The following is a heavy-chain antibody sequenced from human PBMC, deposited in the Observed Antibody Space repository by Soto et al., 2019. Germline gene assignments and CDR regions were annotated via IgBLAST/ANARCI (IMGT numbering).Heavy chain of an antibody. Sequence: EVQLVESGGGLVQPGRSLRLSCAASGFTFDDYAMHWVRQAPGKGLEWVSGISWNSGSIGYADSVKGRFTISRDNAKNSLYLQMNSLRSEDTALYYCARQKEVVTAIQYYYYYGMDVWGQGTTVTVSS. CDR3: ARQKEVVTAIQYYYYYGMDV. D-gene: IGHD2-21*02. J-gene: IGHJ6*02. V-gene: IGHV3-9*01. CDR1: GFTFDDYA. CDR2: ISWNSGSI.